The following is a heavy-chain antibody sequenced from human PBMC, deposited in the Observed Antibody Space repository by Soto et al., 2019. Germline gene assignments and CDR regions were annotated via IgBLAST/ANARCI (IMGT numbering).Heavy chain of an antibody. Sequence: GASVKVSCKAFGYTFTSYDINWVRQATGQGLEWMGWMNPNSGNTGYAQKFQGRVTMTRNTSISTAYMELSSLRSEDTAVYYCARGPLVEGVYYYYYMDVWGKGTTVIDSS. J-gene: IGHJ6*03. CDR2: MNPNSGNT. CDR1: GYTFTSYD. CDR3: ARGPLVEGVYYYYYMDV. D-gene: IGHD6-6*01. V-gene: IGHV1-8*01.